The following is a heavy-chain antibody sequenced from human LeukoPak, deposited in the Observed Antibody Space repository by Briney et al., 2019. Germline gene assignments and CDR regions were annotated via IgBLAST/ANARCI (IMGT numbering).Heavy chain of an antibody. J-gene: IGHJ4*02. Sequence: GGSLRLSCAASGFTFSRYGMHWVRQAPGKGLEWVAVVRCDGSNKYYADSVKGRFTVSRDTSKNTMYLKTNSVRTEDTAVYYCAKDRTSDNSYDYYWGQGTLVTVSS. V-gene: IGHV3-30*02. D-gene: IGHD3-3*01. CDR2: VRCDGSNK. CDR3: AKDRTSDNSYDYY. CDR1: GFTFSRYG.